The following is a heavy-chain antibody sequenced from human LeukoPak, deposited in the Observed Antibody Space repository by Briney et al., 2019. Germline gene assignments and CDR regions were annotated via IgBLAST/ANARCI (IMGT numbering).Heavy chain of an antibody. Sequence: SETLSLTCAVSGGSISSGGYSWSWIRQPPGKGLEWIGYIYHSGSTYYNPSLESRVTISVDRSTNRLSLRLRSVTAADTAVYFCARGTPGVGPTRFDPWGQGTLVTVSS. J-gene: IGHJ5*02. V-gene: IGHV4-30-2*01. CDR2: IYHSGST. CDR3: ARGTPGVGPTRFDP. D-gene: IGHD1-26*01. CDR1: GGSISSGGYS.